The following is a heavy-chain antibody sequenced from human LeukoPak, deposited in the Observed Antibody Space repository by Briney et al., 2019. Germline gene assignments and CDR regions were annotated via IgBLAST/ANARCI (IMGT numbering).Heavy chain of an antibody. Sequence: GGSLSLSCAASGFTFSNYNMSWVRQAPGKGLEWVSSISSSSSYIYYADSVKGRFTISRDNAKNSLYLQMNSLRAEDTAVYYCARDSIKGWLQFPFDYWGQGTLVTVSS. J-gene: IGHJ4*02. D-gene: IGHD5-24*01. CDR3: ARDSIKGWLQFPFDY. CDR1: GFTFSNYN. V-gene: IGHV3-21*01. CDR2: ISSSSSYI.